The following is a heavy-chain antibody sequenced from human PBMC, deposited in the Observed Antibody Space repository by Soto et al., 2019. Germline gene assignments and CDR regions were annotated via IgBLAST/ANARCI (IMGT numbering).Heavy chain of an antibody. J-gene: IGHJ6*02. CDR2: IWYDGSNK. CDR1: GVTFSSYG. CDR3: ARDMGYLKYYYYYGMDV. Sequence: PGGSLRVACGAWGVTFSSYGMHWVRQAPGKGLEWVAVIWYDGSNKYYADSVKGRFTISRDNSKNTLYLQMNSLRAEDTAVYYCARDMGYLKYYYYYGMDVWGQGTTVTVSS. V-gene: IGHV3-33*01. D-gene: IGHD2-15*01.